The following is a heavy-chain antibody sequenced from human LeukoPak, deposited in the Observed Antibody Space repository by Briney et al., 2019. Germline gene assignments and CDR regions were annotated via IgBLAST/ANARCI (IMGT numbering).Heavy chain of an antibody. CDR1: GYTFSDYG. Sequence: GGSLRLSCVASGYTFSDYGMHWVRQAPGKGLDWVAVISYDGGNKHFADSVKGRFTISRDNSKNTLYLQMNSLGADDTAVYYCAKGNWRYFDYWGQGTLVTVSS. V-gene: IGHV3-30*18. CDR3: AKGNWRYFDY. J-gene: IGHJ4*02. CDR2: ISYDGGNK. D-gene: IGHD1-1*01.